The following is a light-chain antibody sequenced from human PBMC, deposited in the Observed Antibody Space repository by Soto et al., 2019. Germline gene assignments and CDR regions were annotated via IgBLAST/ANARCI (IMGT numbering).Light chain of an antibody. CDR3: QQYNTYSYT. Sequence: DIQMTRSPSTLSASVGATVRITCRASRSVGTWLAWYQQKPGRVPDLLIYTASNLENGVPSRFSGSGSGTEFTLTISSLHPDDVATYYCQQYNTYSYTFGQGAKVDIK. CDR2: TAS. V-gene: IGKV1-5*03. J-gene: IGKJ2*01. CDR1: RSVGTW.